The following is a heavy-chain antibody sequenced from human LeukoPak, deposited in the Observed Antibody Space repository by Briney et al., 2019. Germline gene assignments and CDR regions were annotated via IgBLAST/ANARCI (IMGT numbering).Heavy chain of an antibody. V-gene: IGHV3-74*01. CDR1: GFTFSSYW. CDR3: ARAHDMVRGVISRAFDI. D-gene: IGHD3-10*01. J-gene: IGHJ3*02. Sequence: GGSLRLSCAAYGFTFSSYWMHWVRQAPGKGLVWVSRINSDGSNTSYADSVKGRFTISRDNAKNTLYLQMNSLRAEDTAVYYCARAHDMVRGVISRAFDIWGQGTMVTVSS. CDR2: INSDGSNT.